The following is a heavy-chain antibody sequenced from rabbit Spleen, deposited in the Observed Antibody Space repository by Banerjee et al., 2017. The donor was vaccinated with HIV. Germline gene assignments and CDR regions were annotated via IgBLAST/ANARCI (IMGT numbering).Heavy chain of an antibody. J-gene: IGHJ4*01. V-gene: IGHV1S40*01. CDR2: IATGSGST. CDR3: ARDPYCRNTDEPVGL. D-gene: IGHD1-1*01. Sequence: QQLVESGGGLVKPGASLTLTCKASGFSFSSGYDMCWVRQAPGKGLEWIACIATGSGSTWYASWAKGRFTISKTSSTTVTLQMTSLTAADTATYFCARDPYCRNTDEPVGLWGPGTLVTVS. CDR1: GFSFSSGYD.